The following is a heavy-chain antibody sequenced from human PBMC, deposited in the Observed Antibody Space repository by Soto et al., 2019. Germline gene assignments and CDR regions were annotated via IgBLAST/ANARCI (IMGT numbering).Heavy chain of an antibody. CDR3: ARDAPFYYGSGSYSSSD. Sequence: GGSLRLSCVASGFTFSSYSMNWVRQAPGKGLEWVSYISSSSTTIYYADSVKGRFTISRDNAKNSLYLQMNSLRAEDTAVYYCARDAPFYYGSGSYSSSDWGQGTLVTVSS. CDR1: GFTFSSYS. V-gene: IGHV3-48*01. CDR2: ISSSSTTI. D-gene: IGHD3-10*01. J-gene: IGHJ4*02.